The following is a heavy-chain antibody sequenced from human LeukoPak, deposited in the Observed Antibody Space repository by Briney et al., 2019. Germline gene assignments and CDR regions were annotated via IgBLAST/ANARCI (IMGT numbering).Heavy chain of an antibody. CDR2: IYPGDSDT. CDR3: ARFKVDDCSSTSCYSRGFDF. J-gene: IGHJ4*02. CDR1: GSSFTSYW. Sequence: GESLQISCKGSGSSFTSYWIGWVRQMSGKGLECMGIIYPGDSDTRYSPSLQGQVSISADKSISTAYLQWSSLKASDTAIYYCARFKVDDCSSTSCYSRGFDFWGQGTLVTVSS. V-gene: IGHV5-51*01. D-gene: IGHD2-2*01.